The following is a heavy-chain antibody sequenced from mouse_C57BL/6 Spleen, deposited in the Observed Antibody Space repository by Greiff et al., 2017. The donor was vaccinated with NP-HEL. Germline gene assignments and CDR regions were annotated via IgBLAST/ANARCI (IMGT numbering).Heavy chain of an antibody. D-gene: IGHD1-1*01. J-gene: IGHJ1*03. Sequence: EVKLVESGGGLVKPGGSLKLSCAASGFTFSSYAMSWVRQTPEKRLEWVATISDGGSYTYYPDNVKGRFTISRDNAKNNLYLQMSHLKSEDTAMYYCARSDYYGSSPWYFDVWGTGTTVTVSS. CDR2: ISDGGSYT. V-gene: IGHV5-4*03. CDR1: GFTFSSYA. CDR3: ARSDYYGSSPWYFDV.